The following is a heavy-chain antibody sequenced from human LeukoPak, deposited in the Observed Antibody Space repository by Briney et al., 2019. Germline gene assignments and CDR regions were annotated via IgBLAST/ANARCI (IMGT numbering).Heavy chain of an antibody. J-gene: IGHJ4*02. Sequence: GESLKISCKGSGYRFTSYWIGWVRQMPGKGLEWMGIIYPGDSDTRYSPSFQGQVTISADKSISTAYLQWSSLKASDTAMYYCARRKDDYGEDFDYWGQGTLVTVSS. CDR1: GYRFTSYW. D-gene: IGHD4-17*01. CDR3: ARRKDDYGEDFDY. V-gene: IGHV5-51*01. CDR2: IYPGDSDT.